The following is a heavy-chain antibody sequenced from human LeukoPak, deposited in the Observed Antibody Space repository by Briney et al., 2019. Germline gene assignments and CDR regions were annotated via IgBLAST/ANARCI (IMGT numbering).Heavy chain of an antibody. V-gene: IGHV3-21*01. Sequence: SGGSLRLSCAASGFMFSSYSMNWVRQAPGKGLEWVSSISSSSSYIYYADSVKGRFTISRDNAKNSLYLQMNSLRAEDTAVYYCARGFSGINTKLDYWGQGTLVTVSS. CDR2: ISSSSSYI. D-gene: IGHD1-26*01. J-gene: IGHJ4*02. CDR1: GFMFSSYS. CDR3: ARGFSGINTKLDY.